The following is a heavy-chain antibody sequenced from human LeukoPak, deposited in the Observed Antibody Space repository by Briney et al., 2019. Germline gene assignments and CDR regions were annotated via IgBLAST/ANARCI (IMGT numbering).Heavy chain of an antibody. CDR1: GYSFTNYW. CDR3: ARRPTSVELPDY. J-gene: IGHJ4*02. V-gene: IGHV5-10-1*01. D-gene: IGHD1-7*01. CDR2: IDPSDSYT. Sequence: GEPLKISCKGSGYSFTNYWISWVRQMPGKGLEWMGRIDPSDSYTNYSPSFQGHVTISADKSISTAYLQWSSLKASDSAMYYCARRPTSVELPDYWGQGTLVTVSS.